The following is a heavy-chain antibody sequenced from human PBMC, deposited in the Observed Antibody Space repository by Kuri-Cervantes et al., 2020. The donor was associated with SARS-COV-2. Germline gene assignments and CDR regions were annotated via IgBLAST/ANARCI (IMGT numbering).Heavy chain of an antibody. Sequence: ASVKVSCKASGYTFTGYYMHWVRQAPGQGLEWMGWINPNSGGTNYAQKFRGWVTMTRDTSISTAYMELSRLRSDDTAVYYRARASPGDCGGDCWCAFDIWGQGTMVTVSS. CDR2: INPNSGGT. V-gene: IGHV1-2*04. D-gene: IGHD2-21*02. CDR1: GYTFTGYY. J-gene: IGHJ3*02. CDR3: ARASPGDCGGDCWCAFDI.